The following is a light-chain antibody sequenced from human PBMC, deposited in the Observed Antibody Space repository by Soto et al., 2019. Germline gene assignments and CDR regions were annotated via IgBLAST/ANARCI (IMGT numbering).Light chain of an antibody. CDR2: DVS. CDR1: SSDVGAYNY. V-gene: IGLV2-11*01. J-gene: IGLJ2*01. CDR3: CSLAGSYTVI. Sequence: QSALTQPPSVSGSPRLSVSISCTGSSSDVGAYNYVSWYQQHPGEAPKLMIYDVSRRPSGVPDRFSGSKSGNTASLTISGLQAEDEADYYCCSLAGSYTVIFGGGTKLTVL.